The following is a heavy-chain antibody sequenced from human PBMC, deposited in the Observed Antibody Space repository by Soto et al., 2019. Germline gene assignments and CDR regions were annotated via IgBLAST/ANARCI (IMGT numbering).Heavy chain of an antibody. CDR3: AKDPSPQPTTVLTPGWFDP. CDR2: IYYTGRA. Sequence: PSETLSLTCTVSGGSIKTGGYYWSWIRQVPGKGLEWIGYIYYTGRAYYNPSLKSRVTISVDMTKNQFSLNLNSVTAADTAVYYCAKDPSPQPTTVLTPGWFDPWGQGVLVTVSS. V-gene: IGHV4-31*03. CDR1: GGSIKTGGYY. D-gene: IGHD4-17*01. J-gene: IGHJ5*02.